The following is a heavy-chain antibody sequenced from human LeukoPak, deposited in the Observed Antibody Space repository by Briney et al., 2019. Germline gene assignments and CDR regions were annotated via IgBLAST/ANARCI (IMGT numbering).Heavy chain of an antibody. CDR2: INPSGGST. CDR3: ARDRWVPVGSPSHYYYYMDV. D-gene: IGHD1-26*01. CDR1: GYTFTSYY. V-gene: IGHV1-46*01. J-gene: IGHJ6*03. Sequence: ASVKVSCKASGYTFTSYYMHWVRQAPGQGLEWMGIINPSGGSTSYAQKFQGRVTMTRDMPTSTVYMELSSLRSEDTAVYYCARDRWVPVGSPSHYYYYMDVWGKGTTVTVSS.